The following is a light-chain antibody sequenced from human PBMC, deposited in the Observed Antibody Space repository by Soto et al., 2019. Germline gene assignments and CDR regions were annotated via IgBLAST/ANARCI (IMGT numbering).Light chain of an antibody. CDR1: QSVSSN. CDR3: QQYNNWPWT. J-gene: IGKJ1*01. Sequence: EVMMTQSPATLSVSPGERATLSFRASQSVSSNLAWYQQKPGQAPRLLIFGASTRATGIPARFSGSGSGTEFTLTISSLQSEDFAVYHCQQYNNWPWTFGQGTKVDI. V-gene: IGKV3-15*01. CDR2: GAS.